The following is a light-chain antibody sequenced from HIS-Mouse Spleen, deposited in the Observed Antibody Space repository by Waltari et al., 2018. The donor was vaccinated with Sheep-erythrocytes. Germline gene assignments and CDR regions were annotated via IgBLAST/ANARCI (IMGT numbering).Light chain of an antibody. CDR2: DVS. Sequence: QSALTQPRPVSGSPGQSATISCHGTSSYVGGFNYVPGYQQHPGKAPKLMIYDVSKRPSGVPDRFSGSKSGNTASLTISGLQAEDEADYYCCSYAGSYNHVFATGTKVTVL. J-gene: IGLJ1*01. V-gene: IGLV2-11*01. CDR1: SSYVGGFNY. CDR3: CSYAGSYNHV.